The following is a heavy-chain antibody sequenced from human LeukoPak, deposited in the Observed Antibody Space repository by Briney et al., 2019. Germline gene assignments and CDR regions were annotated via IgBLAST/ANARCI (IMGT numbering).Heavy chain of an antibody. Sequence: PGGSLRLSCAASGFTFSSYAMSWVRQAPGKGLEWVSAISGSGGSTYYADSVKGRFTISRDNSKNTLYLQMNSLRAEDTAVYYCASQGWTNYYYYYYMDVWGKGTTVTVSS. J-gene: IGHJ6*03. CDR3: ASQGWTNYYYYYYMDV. V-gene: IGHV3-23*01. D-gene: IGHD2-15*01. CDR2: ISGSGGST. CDR1: GFTFSSYA.